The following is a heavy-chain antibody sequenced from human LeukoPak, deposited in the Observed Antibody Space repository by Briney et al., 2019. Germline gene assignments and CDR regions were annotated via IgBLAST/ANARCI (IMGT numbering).Heavy chain of an antibody. CDR2: INVRSNYR. D-gene: IGHD3-22*01. J-gene: IGHJ4*02. V-gene: IGHV3-21*01. Sequence: TGGSLRLSCAASGYTFSDFSVNWVRQAPGKGLEWVSSINVRSNYRYYADSVRGRFTISRDDARDSLFLQMNSLRAEDTAVYFCVRLRRNNDRSGYYYYYDYWGQGTLVTVSS. CDR1: GYTFSDFS. CDR3: VRLRRNNDRSGYYYYYDY.